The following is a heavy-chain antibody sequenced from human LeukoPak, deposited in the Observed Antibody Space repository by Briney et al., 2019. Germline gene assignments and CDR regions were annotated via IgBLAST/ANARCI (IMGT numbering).Heavy chain of an antibody. J-gene: IGHJ5*02. CDR2: FDPEDGET. Sequence: ASVKVSCKVSGYTLTELSMHWVRQAPGKGLEWMGGFDPEDGETIYAQKFQGRVTMTEDTSTDTAYMELSSLRSEDTAVYYCATADYGGNSFSWFDPWGQGTLVTVSS. CDR1: GYTLTELS. D-gene: IGHD4-23*01. CDR3: ATADYGGNSFSWFDP. V-gene: IGHV1-24*01.